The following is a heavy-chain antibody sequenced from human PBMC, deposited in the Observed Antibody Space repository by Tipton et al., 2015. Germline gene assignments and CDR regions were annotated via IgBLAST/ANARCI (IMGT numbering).Heavy chain of an antibody. J-gene: IGHJ6*02. D-gene: IGHD2-8*01. CDR3: ARGRLKSHCTTSVCYWGLYYAMDV. V-gene: IGHV1-18*01. CDR2: VSTYNGNT. Sequence: QVQLVQSGPEVKKPGASVRVSCKASGYIFSNYAMNWVRQAPGQGLEWLGWVSTYNGNTNYTQTLQGRVTMTTDTSASTAYMELRSLRSADTAVYYCARGRLKSHCTTSVCYWGLYYAMDVWGQGTTVTVSS. CDR1: GYIFSNYA.